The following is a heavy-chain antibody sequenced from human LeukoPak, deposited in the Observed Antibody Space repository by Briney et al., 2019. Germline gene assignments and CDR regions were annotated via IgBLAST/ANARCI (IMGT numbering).Heavy chain of an antibody. V-gene: IGHV3-21*01. D-gene: IGHD2-15*01. J-gene: IGHJ4*02. CDR3: ARDESIRSFFDY. Sequence: GGSLRLSCAASGFTFSGYWMHWVRQAPGKGLEWVSSISSSSSYIYYADSVKGRFTISRDNAKNSLYLQMSSLRAEDTAVYYCARDESIRSFFDYWGQGTLVTVSS. CDR2: ISSSSSYI. CDR1: GFTFSGYW.